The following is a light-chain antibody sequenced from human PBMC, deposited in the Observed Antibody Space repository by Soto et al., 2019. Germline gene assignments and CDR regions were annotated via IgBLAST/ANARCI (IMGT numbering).Light chain of an antibody. J-gene: IGLJ1*01. V-gene: IGLV3-9*01. CDR2: RDS. CDR3: QVWDSSTAV. CDR1: NIGSKN. Sequence: SYELTQPLSVSVGLGQTARITCGGNNIGSKNVHWYQQKPGQAPVLVIYRDSNRPSGIPERFSGSNSGNTATLAISRAQAGDEADYYCQVWDSSTAVFGTGTKVTVL.